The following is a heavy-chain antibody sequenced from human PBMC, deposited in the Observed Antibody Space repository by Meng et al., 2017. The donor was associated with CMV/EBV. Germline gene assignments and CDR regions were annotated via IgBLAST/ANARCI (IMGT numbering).Heavy chain of an antibody. D-gene: IGHD2-2*01. Sequence: GESLKISCAASGFTFSSYEMNWVRQAPGKGLEWVSYISSSGSTIYYADSVKGRFTISRDNAKNSLYLQMNSLRAEDTAVYYRARGIGYCSSTSCDRYAFDIWGQGTMVTVSS. CDR2: ISSSGSTI. CDR3: ARGIGYCSSTSCDRYAFDI. V-gene: IGHV3-48*03. J-gene: IGHJ3*02. CDR1: GFTFSSYE.